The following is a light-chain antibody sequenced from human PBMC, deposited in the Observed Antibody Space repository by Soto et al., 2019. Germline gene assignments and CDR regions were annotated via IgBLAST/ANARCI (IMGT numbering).Light chain of an antibody. Sequence: QSALTQPRSVSGSPGQSVTISCTGTSSDVGTYKYVSWFQQHPGKAPKLMIYDVNKRPSGVPDRFSGSKSGNTASLTISGLQAEDETDYYCCSYAGSYTVVFGTGTKVTVL. CDR3: CSYAGSYTVV. V-gene: IGLV2-11*01. CDR2: DVN. J-gene: IGLJ1*01. CDR1: SSDVGTYKY.